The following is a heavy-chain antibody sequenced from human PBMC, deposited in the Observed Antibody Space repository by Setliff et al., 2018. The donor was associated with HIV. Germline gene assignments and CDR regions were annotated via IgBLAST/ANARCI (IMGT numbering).Heavy chain of an antibody. Sequence: PSETLSLTCSVSGDSISSSIYYWGWIRQPPGKGLEWIGSIYYSGSTFYNPSLKSRVTMSLDTSKNQFSLKMTSVTAADTALYYCSNWNTTIDEDAWGQGTLVTVSS. V-gene: IGHV4-39*07. CDR2: IYYSGST. CDR3: SNWNTTIDEDA. D-gene: IGHD5-18*01. J-gene: IGHJ5*02. CDR1: GDSISSSIYY.